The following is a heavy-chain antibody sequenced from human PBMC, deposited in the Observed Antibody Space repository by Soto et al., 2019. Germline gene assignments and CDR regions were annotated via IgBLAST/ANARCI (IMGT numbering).Heavy chain of an antibody. V-gene: IGHV3-23*01. CDR3: AKDRFMITFGGARNPFFDY. Sequence: RWSLRLSCAASGFTCSSYAMSWIRQAPGKGLEWVSAISGSGGSTYYADSVKGRFTISRDNSKNTLYLQMNSLRAEDTAVYYCAKDRFMITFGGARNPFFDYWGQGTLVTVSS. CDR1: GFTCSSYA. D-gene: IGHD3-16*01. CDR2: ISGSGGST. J-gene: IGHJ4*02.